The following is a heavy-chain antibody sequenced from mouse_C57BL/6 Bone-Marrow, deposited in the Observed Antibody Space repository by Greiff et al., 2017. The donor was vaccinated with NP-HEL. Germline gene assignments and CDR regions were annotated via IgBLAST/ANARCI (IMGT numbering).Heavy chain of an antibody. CDR2: ISSGSSTI. D-gene: IGHD1-1*01. J-gene: IGHJ3*01. CDR3: ARPYYYGSSSPFAY. V-gene: IGHV5-17*01. Sequence: DVMLVESGGGLVKPGGSLKLSCAASGFTFSDYGMHWVRQAPEKGLEWVAYISSGSSTIYYADTVKGRFTISRDNAKNTLFLQMTSLRSEDTAMYYCARPYYYGSSSPFAYWGQGTLVTVSA. CDR1: GFTFSDYG.